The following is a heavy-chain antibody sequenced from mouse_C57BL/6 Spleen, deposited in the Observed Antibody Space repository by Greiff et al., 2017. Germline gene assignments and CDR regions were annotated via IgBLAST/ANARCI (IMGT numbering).Heavy chain of an antibody. CDR1: GYTFTDYY. CDR3: ARHGSGGDY. D-gene: IGHD1-1*01. V-gene: IGHV1-26*01. Sequence: EVQLQQSGPELVKPGASVKISCKASGYTFTDYYMNWVKQSHGKSLEWIGDINPNNGGTSYNQKFKGKATLTVDKSSSTAYMELRSLTSEDSAVYYCARHGSGGDYWGQGTSVTVSS. CDR2: INPNNGGT. J-gene: IGHJ4*01.